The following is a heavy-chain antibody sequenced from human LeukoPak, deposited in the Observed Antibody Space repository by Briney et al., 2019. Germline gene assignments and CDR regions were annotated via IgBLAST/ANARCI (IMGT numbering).Heavy chain of an antibody. V-gene: IGHV3-30-3*01. J-gene: IGHJ4*02. CDR1: GFTFSSYA. D-gene: IGHD6-19*01. Sequence: QSGGSLRLSCAASGFTFSSYAMHWVRQAPGKGLEWVAVISYDGSNKYYADSVKGRFTISRDNSKNTLYLQMNSLRAEDTAVYYCARDLWFRAVAGYYFDYWGQGTLVTVSS. CDR2: ISYDGSNK. CDR3: ARDLWFRAVAGYYFDY.